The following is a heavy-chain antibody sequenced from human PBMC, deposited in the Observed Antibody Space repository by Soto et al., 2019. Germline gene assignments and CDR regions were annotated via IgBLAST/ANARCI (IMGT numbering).Heavy chain of an antibody. V-gene: IGHV3-48*02. CDR2: ISGGGETI. CDR3: ARESPSSQWLPTRYFDS. D-gene: IGHD6-19*01. J-gene: IGHJ4*02. CDR1: RFTFSDYS. Sequence: PXGSLRLSCSASRFTFSDYSMNWVRQAPGKGLEWVSYISGGGETIYYADSVRGRFTISRDNAKNSLFLQMNSLREEDTAVYYCARESPSSQWLPTRYFDSWGQGTLVTVSS.